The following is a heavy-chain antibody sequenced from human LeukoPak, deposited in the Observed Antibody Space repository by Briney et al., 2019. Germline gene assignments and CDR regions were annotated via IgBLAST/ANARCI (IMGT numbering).Heavy chain of an antibody. CDR2: IYYSGST. Sequence: SETLSLTCTVSGGSISSYYWSWIRQPPGKGLEWIGYIYYSGSTNYNPSLKSRVTISVDTSKNQFSLKLSSVTAADTAVYHCASQRLGELSLYSLDYWGQGTLVTVSS. CDR1: GGSISSYY. D-gene: IGHD3-16*02. CDR3: ASQRLGELSLYSLDY. J-gene: IGHJ4*02. V-gene: IGHV4-59*08.